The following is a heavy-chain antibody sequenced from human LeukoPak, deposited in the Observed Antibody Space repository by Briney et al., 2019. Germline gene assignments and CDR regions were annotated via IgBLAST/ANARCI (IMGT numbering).Heavy chain of an antibody. V-gene: IGHV4-59*01. CDR3: ARAYGDYVFNYGMDV. J-gene: IGHJ6*02. CDR1: GGSISSYY. D-gene: IGHD4-17*01. CDR2: IYYSGST. Sequence: PSETLSLTCTVSGGSISSYYWSWIRQPPGKGLEWIGYIYYSGSTNYNPSLKSRVTISVDTSKNQFSLKLSSVTAADTAVYYCARAYGDYVFNYGMDVWGQGTTVTVSS.